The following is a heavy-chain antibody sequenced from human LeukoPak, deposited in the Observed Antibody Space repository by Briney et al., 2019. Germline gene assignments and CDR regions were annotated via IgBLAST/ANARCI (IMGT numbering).Heavy chain of an antibody. CDR2: IDPSDSYT. D-gene: IGHD3-22*01. J-gene: IGHJ4*02. V-gene: IGHV5-10-1*01. CDR1: GYSFTSYW. CDR3: ARRGSYYDSSGYYYRDFDY. Sequence: GESLRISCKGSGYSFTSYWISWVRQMPGKGLEWMGRIDPSDSYTNYSPSFQGHVTISADKSFSTAYLQWSSLKASDTAMYYCARRGSYYDSSGYYYRDFDYWGQGTLVTVSS.